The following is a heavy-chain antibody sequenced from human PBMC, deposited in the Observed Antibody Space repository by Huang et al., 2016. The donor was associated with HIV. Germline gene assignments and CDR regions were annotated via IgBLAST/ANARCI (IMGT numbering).Heavy chain of an antibody. CDR2: IYPGDSDT. V-gene: IGHV5-51*03. J-gene: IGHJ3*02. D-gene: IGHD6-19*01. CDR3: ASAAVAGRRPDAFDI. CDR1: GYSFTSYW. Sequence: EVQLVQSGAEVKKPGESLKISCKGSGYSFTSYWTGWGRQMPGKGLEGVGIIYPGDSDTSYSPSFQGQGTSSADKSISTAYLQWSSLKAADTAMYYCASAAVAGRRPDAFDIWGQGTMVTVSS.